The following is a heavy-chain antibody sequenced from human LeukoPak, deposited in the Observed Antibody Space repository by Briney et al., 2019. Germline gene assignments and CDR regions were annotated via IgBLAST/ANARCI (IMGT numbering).Heavy chain of an antibody. CDR3: ASHPSSSWFAIYFRS. CDR2: IIPKFGST. J-gene: IGHJ5*02. CDR1: GDTFGRST. Sequence: GASVKVSCKASGDTFGRSTVSWVRQAPGQGLEWMGGIIPKFGSTNYAQKFQGRLTVSADESTGTANMELSGLTSEDTAYYYFASHPSSSWFAIYFRSWGQGSLVTVSS. D-gene: IGHD6-13*01. V-gene: IGHV1-69*01.